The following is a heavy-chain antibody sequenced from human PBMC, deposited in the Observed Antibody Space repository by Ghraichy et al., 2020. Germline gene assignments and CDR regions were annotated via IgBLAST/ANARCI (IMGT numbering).Heavy chain of an antibody. CDR3: ARVGSDHYYYYYMDV. CDR2: INPNSGGT. V-gene: IGHV1-2*02. CDR1: GYTFTGYY. D-gene: IGHD1-26*01. J-gene: IGHJ6*03. Sequence: ASVKVSCKASGYTFTGYYMHWVRQAPGQGLEWMGWINPNSGGTNYAQKFQGRVTMTRDTSISTAYMELSSLRSDDTAVYYCARVGSDHYYYYYMDVWGKGTTVTVSS.